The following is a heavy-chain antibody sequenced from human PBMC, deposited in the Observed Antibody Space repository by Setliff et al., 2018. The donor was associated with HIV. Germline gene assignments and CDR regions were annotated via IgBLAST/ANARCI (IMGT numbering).Heavy chain of an antibody. CDR2: INPNSGVT. Sequence: ASVKVSCKSSGGTSKTFALNWVRQAPGQGLEWMGRINPNSGVTNYEQKFQGRVTMTRDTSISTAYMELSRLRSDDTAVYYCARHSIYSYGYPYFDYWGQGTLVTVSS. CDR3: ARHSIYSYGYPYFDY. CDR1: GGTSKTFA. V-gene: IGHV1-2*06. J-gene: IGHJ4*02. D-gene: IGHD5-18*01.